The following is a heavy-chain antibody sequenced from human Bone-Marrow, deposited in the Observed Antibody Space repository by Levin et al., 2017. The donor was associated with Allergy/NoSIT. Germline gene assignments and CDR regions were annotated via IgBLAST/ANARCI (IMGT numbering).Heavy chain of an antibody. J-gene: IGHJ6*02. CDR3: GKERSDCSTTTCYEGVGYYYYGMDV. CDR2: ISTDGNKK. Sequence: GGSLRLSCAASGFTFSNFGMHWVRQAPGKGLEWVAVISTDGNKKYYADSMKGRFTISRDNAKNTLYLQMNSLRAEDTAGDFWGKERSDCSTTTCYEGVGYYYYGMDVWGQGTTVTVSS. V-gene: IGHV3-30*18. CDR1: GFTFSNFG. D-gene: IGHD2-2*01.